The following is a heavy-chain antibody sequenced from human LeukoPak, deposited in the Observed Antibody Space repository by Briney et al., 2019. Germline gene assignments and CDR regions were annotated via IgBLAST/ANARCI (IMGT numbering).Heavy chain of an antibody. CDR3: ATPIRTPGAFDL. J-gene: IGHJ3*01. V-gene: IGHV1-24*01. CDR2: FDPEDGET. CDR1: GYILTDLS. Sequence: GASVKVSCKVSGYILTDLSMHWVRQAPGKGLEWMGGFDPEDGETIYAQKFQARVTMTEDTSAHTVYTELSSLRSEDTAVYYCATPIRTPGAFDLWGQGTMVTVSS.